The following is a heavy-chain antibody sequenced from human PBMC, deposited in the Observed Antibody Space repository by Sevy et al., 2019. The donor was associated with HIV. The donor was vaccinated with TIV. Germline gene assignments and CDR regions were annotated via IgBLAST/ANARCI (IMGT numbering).Heavy chain of an antibody. CDR1: DDSITRSNCY. CDR2: IYYSGRT. Sequence: SETLSLTCTVSDDSITRSNCYWAWIRQPPGRGLEWIGSIYYSGRTYYNPSLKSRVTFSVDTSRNRFSLRLSSVTAADTALYYCARYPADQYDRTGYNTRGGYFDSWGQGTLVTVSS. CDR3: ARYPADQYDRTGYNTRGGYFDS. J-gene: IGHJ4*02. D-gene: IGHD3-22*01. V-gene: IGHV4-39*01.